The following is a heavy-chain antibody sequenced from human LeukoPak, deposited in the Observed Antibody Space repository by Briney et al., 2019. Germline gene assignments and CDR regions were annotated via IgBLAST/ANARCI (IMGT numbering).Heavy chain of an antibody. Sequence: HPSETLSLTCAVYGGSFSGYYWSWIRQPPGKGLEWIGEINHSGSTNYNPSLKSRVTISVDTSKNQFSLKLSSVTAADTAVYYCARGLRTQGQKPAGYWGQGTLVTVSP. CDR1: GGSFSGYY. J-gene: IGHJ4*02. V-gene: IGHV4-34*01. CDR3: ARGLRTQGQKPAGY. CDR2: INHSGST.